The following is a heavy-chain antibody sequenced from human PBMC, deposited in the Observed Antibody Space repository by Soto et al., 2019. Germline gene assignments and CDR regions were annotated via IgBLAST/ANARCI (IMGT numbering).Heavy chain of an antibody. CDR3: VKGEYYYDSSGYYPFDY. J-gene: IGHJ4*02. CDR2: LYSGGNT. V-gene: IGHV3-66*01. D-gene: IGHD3-22*01. CDR1: GLTVSSSY. Sequence: GGSLRLSCAASGLTVSSSYMSWVRQAPGKGLEWVSILYSGGNTYYADSVKGRFIISRDNSKNTLYLQMSSLRADDTAVYYCVKGEYYYDSSGYYPFDYWGQGTLVTVSS.